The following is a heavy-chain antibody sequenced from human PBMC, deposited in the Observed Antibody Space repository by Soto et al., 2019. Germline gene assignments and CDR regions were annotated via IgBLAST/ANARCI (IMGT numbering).Heavy chain of an antibody. Sequence: SETLSLTCAVSGGSISSGGYSWSWIRQPPGKGLEWIGYIYHSGSTYYNPSLKSRVTISVDRSKNQFSLKLSSVTAADTAVYYCARGGDYYDSSGYYFDYWGQGTLVTVSS. J-gene: IGHJ4*02. V-gene: IGHV4-30-2*01. CDR3: ARGGDYYDSSGYYFDY. CDR2: IYHSGST. D-gene: IGHD3-22*01. CDR1: GGSISSGGYS.